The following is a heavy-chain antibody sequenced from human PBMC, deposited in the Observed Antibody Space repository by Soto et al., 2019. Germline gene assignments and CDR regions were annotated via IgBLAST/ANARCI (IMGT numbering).Heavy chain of an antibody. V-gene: IGHV1-2*02. J-gene: IGHJ5*02. CDR3: AREEYSSSYNWFDP. CDR2: INPNSGGT. D-gene: IGHD6-6*01. Sequence: ASVKVSCKASGYTFTGYYMHWVRQAPGQGLEWMGWINPNSGGTNYAQKFQGRVTMTRDTSIRTAYMELSRLRSDDTAVYYCAREEYSSSYNWFDPWGQGTLVTVSS. CDR1: GYTFTGYY.